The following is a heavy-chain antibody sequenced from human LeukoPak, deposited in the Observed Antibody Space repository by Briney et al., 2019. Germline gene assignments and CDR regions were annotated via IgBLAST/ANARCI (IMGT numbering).Heavy chain of an antibody. D-gene: IGHD4-17*01. J-gene: IGHJ4*02. CDR2: IRSKAYGGTT. V-gene: IGHV3-49*04. CDR1: GFTFGDYA. CDR3: TTTAYGDNIDY. Sequence: PGGSLRLSCTASGFTFGDYAMSWVRQAPGKGLEGVGFIRSKAYGGTTEYAASVNGRFTISRDDSKSIAYLQMNSLKTEDTAVYYCTTTAYGDNIDYWGQGTLVTVSS.